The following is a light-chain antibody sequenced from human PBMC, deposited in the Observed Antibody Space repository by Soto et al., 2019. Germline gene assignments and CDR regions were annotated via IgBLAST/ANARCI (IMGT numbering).Light chain of an antibody. CDR2: DVN. CDR1: SSDVGASNY. J-gene: IGLJ1*01. CDR3: CSYAGTYTLYV. Sequence: QSALPQPRSVSGSPGQSVTISCTGTSSDVGASNYVSWYQQYPGQAPKLMIYDVNKRPSGVPDRFSDSKSGNTASLTISGLQAEDEAEYYCCSYAGTYTLYVFGIGTKLTVL. V-gene: IGLV2-11*01.